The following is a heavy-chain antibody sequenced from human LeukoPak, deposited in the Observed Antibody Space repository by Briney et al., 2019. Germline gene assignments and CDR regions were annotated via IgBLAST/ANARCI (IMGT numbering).Heavy chain of an antibody. Sequence: TASQTLSLTCTVSGGSISSGDYYWSWIRQPPGKGLEWIGYIYYSGSTYYNPSLKSRVTISVDTSKNQFSLKLNSVTAADTAVYYCARKHCSSTRCYWFDPWGQGTLVTVPS. D-gene: IGHD2-2*01. CDR1: GGSISSGDYY. J-gene: IGHJ5*02. CDR2: IYYSGST. V-gene: IGHV4-30-4*01. CDR3: ARKHCSSTRCYWFDP.